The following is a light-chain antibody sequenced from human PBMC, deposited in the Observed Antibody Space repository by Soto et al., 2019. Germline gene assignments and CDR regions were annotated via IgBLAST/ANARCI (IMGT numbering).Light chain of an antibody. CDR3: QPYNNWPLT. CDR1: QSLSSSY. CDR2: DTS. J-gene: IGKJ4*01. V-gene: IGKV3-15*01. Sequence: EIVLTQSPGTLSLSPGERATLSCRASQSLSSSYLAWYQHKPGQTPRLLIYDTSTRATGVPARFSGSRSGPEFTLTINSLQSEDFAIYYCQPYNNWPLTFGGGTKVDIK.